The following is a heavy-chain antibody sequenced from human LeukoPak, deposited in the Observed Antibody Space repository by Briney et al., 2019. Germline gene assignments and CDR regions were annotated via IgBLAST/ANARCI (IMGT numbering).Heavy chain of an antibody. D-gene: IGHD1-26*01. CDR1: GFTFDDYA. V-gene: IGHV3-9*01. Sequence: GGSLRLSCAAPGFTFDDYAMHWVRQAPGKGLEWVSGISWNSGSIGYADSVKGRFTISRDNAKNSLYLQMNSLRAEDTAVYYCAKGRGSYYERYFDYWGQGTLVTVSS. J-gene: IGHJ4*02. CDR2: ISWNSGSI. CDR3: AKGRGSYYERYFDY.